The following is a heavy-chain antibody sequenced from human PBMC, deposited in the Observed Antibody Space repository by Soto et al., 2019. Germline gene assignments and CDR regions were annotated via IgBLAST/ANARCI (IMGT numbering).Heavy chain of an antibody. CDR1: GFTFSSYA. CDR3: AKGSGRSWGMDV. V-gene: IGHV3-23*01. CDR2: ISGSGGST. Sequence: EVQLLESGGGLVQPGGSLRLSCAASGFTFSSYAMSWVRQAPGKGLEWVSAISGSGGSTYYADSVKGRFTISRDNSKNTLYLQMNRLRAEDTAVYYCAKGSGRSWGMDVWGQGTTVTVSS. D-gene: IGHD3-16*02. J-gene: IGHJ6*02.